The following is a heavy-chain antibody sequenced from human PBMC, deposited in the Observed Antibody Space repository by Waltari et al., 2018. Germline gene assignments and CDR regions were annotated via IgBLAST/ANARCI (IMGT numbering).Heavy chain of an antibody. CDR3: ARGSRGYCSSTSCYGRRYYYMDV. CDR1: GGSFSGYY. J-gene: IGHJ6*03. Sequence: QVQLQQWGAGLLKPSETLSLTCAVYGGSFSGYYLSWIRQPPGKGLEWVGEKNHSGSTNYNPSLKSRVTISVDTSKNQFSLKLSSVTAADTAVYYCARGSRGYCSSTSCYGRRYYYMDVWGKGTTVTISS. D-gene: IGHD2-2*01. CDR2: KNHSGST. V-gene: IGHV4-34*01.